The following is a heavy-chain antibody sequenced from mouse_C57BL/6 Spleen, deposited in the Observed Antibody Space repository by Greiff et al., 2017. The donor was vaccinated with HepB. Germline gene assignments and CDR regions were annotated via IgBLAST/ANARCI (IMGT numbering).Heavy chain of an antibody. CDR1: GYTFTSYW. J-gene: IGHJ3*01. Sequence: QVQLQQPGAELVKPGASVKLSCKASGYTFTSYWMQWVKQRPGQGLEWIGEIDPSDSYTNYHQKFKGKATLTVDTSSSTAYMQLSSLTSEDSAVYYCARRGSSLAYWGQGTLVTVSA. D-gene: IGHD1-1*01. CDR2: IDPSDSYT. CDR3: ARRGSSLAY. V-gene: IGHV1-50*01.